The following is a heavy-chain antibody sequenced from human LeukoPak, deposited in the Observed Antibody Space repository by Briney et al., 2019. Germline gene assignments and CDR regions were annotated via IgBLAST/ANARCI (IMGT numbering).Heavy chain of an antibody. V-gene: IGHV1-69*13. CDR1: GGTFSSYA. Sequence: SVKVSCKASGGTFSSYAISWVRQAPGQGLEWMGGIIPIFGTANYAQKFQGRVTITADESTSTAYMELSSLRSEDTAVYYCASFSGSHYYYYYMDVWGKGTTVTVSS. D-gene: IGHD3-22*01. CDR2: IIPIFGTA. CDR3: ASFSGSHYYYYYMDV. J-gene: IGHJ6*03.